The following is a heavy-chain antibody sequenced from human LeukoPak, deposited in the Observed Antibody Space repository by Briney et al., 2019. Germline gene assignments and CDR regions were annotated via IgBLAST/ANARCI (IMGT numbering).Heavy chain of an antibody. CDR2: IQSNGNEK. D-gene: IGHD2-2*01. CDR1: GFTFSDYA. CDR3: ARGVTSWPQGPYHFDY. Sequence: GGSLRLSCAVSGFTFSDYAMHWVRQAPGKGVEWVASIQSNGNEKYSSDSLKGRFTISRDNSKNTLYLQMNTVRPEDTAVFYCARGVTSWPQGPYHFDYWGQGILITVSS. V-gene: IGHV3-30*02. J-gene: IGHJ4*02.